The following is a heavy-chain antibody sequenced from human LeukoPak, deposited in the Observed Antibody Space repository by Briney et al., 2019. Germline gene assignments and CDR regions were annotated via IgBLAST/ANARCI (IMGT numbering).Heavy chain of an antibody. D-gene: IGHD3-22*01. CDR1: GFTFSSYS. V-gene: IGHV3-15*01. Sequence: KSGGSLRLSCAASGFTFSSYSMNWVRQAPGKGLEWVGRIKSKTDGGTTDYAAPVKGRFTISRDDSKNTLYLQMNSLKTEDTAVYYCVARGGTMMPAFDFWGQGTMVTVSS. J-gene: IGHJ3*01. CDR2: IKSKTDGGTT. CDR3: VARGGTMMPAFDF.